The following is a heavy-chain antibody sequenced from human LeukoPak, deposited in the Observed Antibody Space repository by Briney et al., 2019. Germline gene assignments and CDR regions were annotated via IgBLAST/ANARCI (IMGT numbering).Heavy chain of an antibody. Sequence: PGGSLRLSCAASGFTFDDYAMHWVRQAPGKGLEWVSGISWNSGSIGYADSVKGRFTISRDNAKNSLYLQMNSLRAEDTALYYCARVRALSVGAYYFDYWGQGTLVTVSS. CDR2: ISWNSGSI. V-gene: IGHV3-9*01. J-gene: IGHJ4*02. D-gene: IGHD1-26*01. CDR3: ARVRALSVGAYYFDY. CDR1: GFTFDDYA.